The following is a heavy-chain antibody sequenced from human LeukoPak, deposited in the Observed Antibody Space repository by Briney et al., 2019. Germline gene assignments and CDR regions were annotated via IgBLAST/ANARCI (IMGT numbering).Heavy chain of an antibody. J-gene: IGHJ5*02. Sequence: QSGGSLRLSCAASGFTFSSYAMSWVRQAPGKGLEWASAISGSGGSTYYADSVKGRFTISRDNSKNTLYLQMNSLRAEDTAVYYCAKDRVLRFLEWLRVESAPWGQGTLVTVSS. CDR3: AKDRVLRFLEWLRVESAP. D-gene: IGHD3-3*01. CDR1: GFTFSSYA. CDR2: ISGSGGST. V-gene: IGHV3-23*01.